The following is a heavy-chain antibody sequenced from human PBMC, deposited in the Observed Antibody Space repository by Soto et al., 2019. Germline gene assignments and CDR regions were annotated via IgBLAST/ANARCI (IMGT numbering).Heavy chain of an antibody. V-gene: IGHV1-69*13. CDR1: GGTFSSYA. J-gene: IGHJ5*02. CDR3: ASGGGNIGWFDP. CDR2: IIPIFGTA. D-gene: IGHD2-15*01. Sequence: ASVKVSCKASGGTFSSYAISWVRQAPGQGLEWMGGIIPIFGTANYAQKFQGRVTITADESTSTAYMELSSLRSEDTAVYYCASGGGNIGWFDPWGQGTLVTVSS.